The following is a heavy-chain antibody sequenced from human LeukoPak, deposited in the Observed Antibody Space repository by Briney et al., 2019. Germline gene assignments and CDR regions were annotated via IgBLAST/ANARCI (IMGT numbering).Heavy chain of an antibody. CDR1: GDTFSELS. D-gene: IGHD3-22*01. CDR2: FDPEGGET. J-gene: IGHJ3*02. V-gene: IGHV1-24*01. CDR3: ATRLYYYDSSGYAFDI. Sequence: ASLTVSCTVSGDTFSELSMHWVRQAPGKGLEWMGGFDPEGGETIYAQKFQGRFTMTEDTSKDTAYMELSSLRSEDTAVYYCATRLYYYDSSGYAFDIWGQGTMDTVSS.